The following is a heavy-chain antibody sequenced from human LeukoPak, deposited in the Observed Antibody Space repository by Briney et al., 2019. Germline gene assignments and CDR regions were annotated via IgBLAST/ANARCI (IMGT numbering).Heavy chain of an antibody. Sequence: PGGSLRLSCAASGFTFSSYWMSWVRQAPGKGLEWVSSISSSSSYIYYADSVKGRITISRDNAKNSLCLQMNSLRAEDTAVYYCARDGDSGYDYWGQGTLVTVSS. CDR2: ISSSSSYI. CDR3: ARDGDSGYDY. J-gene: IGHJ4*02. V-gene: IGHV3-21*01. CDR1: GFTFSSYW. D-gene: IGHD5-12*01.